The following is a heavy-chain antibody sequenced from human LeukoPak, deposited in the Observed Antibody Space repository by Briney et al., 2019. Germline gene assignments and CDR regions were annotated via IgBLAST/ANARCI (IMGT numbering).Heavy chain of an antibody. Sequence: ASVKVSCKTSGYTFTGYYMHWVRQAPRQGFEWMGWINPNSGDTNYAQKFQGRVTMTRDTSISTAHMELSRLRSDDTAVYYCARANPLYCSSTTCLFDYWGQGTLVTVSS. CDR3: ARANPLYCSSTTCLFDY. V-gene: IGHV1-2*02. D-gene: IGHD2-2*01. CDR1: GYTFTGYY. CDR2: INPNSGDT. J-gene: IGHJ4*02.